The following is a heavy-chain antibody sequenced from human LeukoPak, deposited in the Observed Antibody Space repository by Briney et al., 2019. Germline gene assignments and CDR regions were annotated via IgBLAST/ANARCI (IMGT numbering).Heavy chain of an antibody. D-gene: IGHD3-16*01. CDR3: ARSRGYYFDY. CDR2: IYYSGTT. CDR1: GASITNGDYY. V-gene: IGHV4-30-4*01. Sequence: SETLSLTCTVSGASITNGDYYWSWVRQPPGKGLEWIGYIYYSGTTYYNPSLKSRVTISIDTSKNQFSLELSSVTAADAAVYSCARSRGYYFDYWGQGTLVTVSS. J-gene: IGHJ4*02.